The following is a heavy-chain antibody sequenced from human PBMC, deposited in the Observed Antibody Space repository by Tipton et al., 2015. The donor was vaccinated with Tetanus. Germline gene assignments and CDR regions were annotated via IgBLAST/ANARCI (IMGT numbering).Heavy chain of an antibody. Sequence: TLSLTCDVYDGSFSAYYWTWIRQPPGKGLEWIGEINHTGSTNYNPSLRRRVTISIGTSKNQFSLKMSSVTAADTAVYYCARWGDASGSTNLYAFDIWGQGTMVSVSS. J-gene: IGHJ3*02. CDR2: INHTGST. CDR3: ARWGDASGSTNLYAFDI. CDR1: DGSFSAYY. D-gene: IGHD3-10*01. V-gene: IGHV4-34*01.